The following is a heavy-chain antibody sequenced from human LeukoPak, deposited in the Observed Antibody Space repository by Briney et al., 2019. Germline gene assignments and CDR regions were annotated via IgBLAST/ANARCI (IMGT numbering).Heavy chain of an antibody. CDR1: GDSISSYY. CDR2: IYYSGST. V-gene: IGHV4-59*12. D-gene: IGHD5-24*01. Sequence: SETLSLTCTVSGDSISSYYWSWIRQPPGKRLEWIGYIYYSGSTNYNPSLKSRLTISLDTSKNQFSLKLSSVTAADTAVYYCARGDGLDGYNLFDYWGQGTLVTVSS. CDR3: ARGDGLDGYNLFDY. J-gene: IGHJ4*02.